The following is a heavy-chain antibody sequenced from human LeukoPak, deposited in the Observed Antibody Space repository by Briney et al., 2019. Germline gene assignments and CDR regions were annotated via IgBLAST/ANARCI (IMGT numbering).Heavy chain of an antibody. CDR2: INPNSGGT. V-gene: IGHV1-2*04. CDR1: GYTFTGYY. D-gene: IGHD6-13*01. Sequence: PAASVKVSCKASGYTFTGYYMHWVRQAPGQGLEWMGWINPNSGGTNYAQKFQGWVTMTRDTSISTAYMELSRLRSDDTAVYYCARGKRYSSSWYWEYWGQGTLVTVSS. J-gene: IGHJ4*02. CDR3: ARGKRYSSSWYWEY.